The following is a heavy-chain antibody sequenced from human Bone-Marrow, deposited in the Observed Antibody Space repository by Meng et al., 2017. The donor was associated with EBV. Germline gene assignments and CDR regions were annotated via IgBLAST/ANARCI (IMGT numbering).Heavy chain of an antibody. Sequence: QQGGCGGGLVKPGGSRGLSCAASGFTFSSYGMNWVRQAPGKGLEWVSSISSSSSYIYYADSVKGRFTISRDNAKNSLYLQMNSLRAEDTAVYYCARDQRGYSGYCDYWGQGTLVTVSS. CDR2: ISSSSSYI. V-gene: IGHV3-21*01. CDR3: ARDQRGYSGYCDY. D-gene: IGHD5-12*01. J-gene: IGHJ4*02. CDR1: GFTFSSYG.